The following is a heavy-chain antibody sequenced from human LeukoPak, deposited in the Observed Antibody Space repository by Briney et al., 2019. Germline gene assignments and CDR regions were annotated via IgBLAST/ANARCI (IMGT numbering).Heavy chain of an antibody. V-gene: IGHV3-23*01. D-gene: IGHD2-15*01. J-gene: IGHJ4*02. CDR1: GFTFSSYA. CDR3: AKAPVTTCSGAYCYPFDY. CDR2: ISGSGGST. Sequence: GGSLRLSCAASGFTFSSYAMSWVRQAPGKGLEWVSAISGSGGSTHYADSVKGRFTISRDNSKNTLYLQMNSLRAEDTAVYYCAKAPVTTCSGAYCYPFDYWGQGTLVTVSS.